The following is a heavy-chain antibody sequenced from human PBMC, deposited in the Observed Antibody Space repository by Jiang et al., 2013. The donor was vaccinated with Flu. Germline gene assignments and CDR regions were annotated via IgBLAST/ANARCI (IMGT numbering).Heavy chain of an antibody. CDR1: GYSFTSYD. D-gene: IGHD3/OR15-3a*01. J-gene: IGHJ6*02. CDR3: ASRIFPLVKYGLDV. V-gene: IGHV1-8*01. Sequence: SGAEVKKPGASVKVSCKASGYSFTSYDINWVRQAPGQGLEWMGWMNPNIGNTAYAQKFQGRVTMTRDTSVSTAYMELSSLRSDDTAVYFCASRIFPLVKYGLDVWGQGTTVTVSS. CDR2: MNPNIGNT.